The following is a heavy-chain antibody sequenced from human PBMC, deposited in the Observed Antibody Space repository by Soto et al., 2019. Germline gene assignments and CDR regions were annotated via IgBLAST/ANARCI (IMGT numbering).Heavy chain of an antibody. D-gene: IGHD5-18*01. CDR2: IKSKTDGGTT. V-gene: IGHV3-15*07. CDR1: GFTFSNAW. CDR3: TTDGGDTAMVEAWFDP. J-gene: IGHJ5*02. Sequence: EVQLVESGGGLVKPGGSLRLSCAASGFTFSNAWMNWVRQAPGKGLEWVGRIKSKTDGGTTDYAAPVKGRFTITRDDSQNTLYLQMNSLKTEDTAVYYCTTDGGDTAMVEAWFDPWGQGTLVTVSS.